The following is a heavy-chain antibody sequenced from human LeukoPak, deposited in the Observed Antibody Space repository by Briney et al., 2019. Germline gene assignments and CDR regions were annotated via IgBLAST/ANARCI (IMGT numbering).Heavy chain of an antibody. V-gene: IGHV3-7*01. J-gene: IGHJ4*02. CDR2: IKQDGSEK. D-gene: IGHD5-18*01. CDR1: GFTFSNYW. CDR3: ASAQDVGRYKYGPGGFYFDY. Sequence: GGSLRLSCAASGFTFSNYWMSWVRQAPGKGLEGVANIKQDGSEKDYVDSVNGRFIISRDNAKNSMYLQMNSLRAEDTAVYYCASAQDVGRYKYGPGGFYFDYWGQGTLVTVSS.